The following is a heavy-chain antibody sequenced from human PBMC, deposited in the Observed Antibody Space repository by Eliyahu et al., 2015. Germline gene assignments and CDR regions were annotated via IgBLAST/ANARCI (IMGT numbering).Heavy chain of an antibody. D-gene: IGHD1-26*01. CDR1: GGSIKRGDYS. Sequence: QVQLQESGPGLVKPSQTLSLTCXVSGGSIKRGDYSWXWIRQSPGKGLEWIGHIYSSGSTFYNPSLKSRTAISVDTSKNQFSLKLTSATAEDTAVYYCARGQGNDGAFDSWGQGTQVTVTS. CDR3: ARGQGNDGAFDS. J-gene: IGHJ4*02. CDR2: IYSSGST. V-gene: IGHV4-30-4*08.